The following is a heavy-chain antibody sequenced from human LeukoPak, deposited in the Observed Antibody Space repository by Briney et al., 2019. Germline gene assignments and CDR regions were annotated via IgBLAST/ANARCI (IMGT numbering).Heavy chain of an antibody. J-gene: IGHJ6*02. V-gene: IGHV3-21*01. Sequence: GGSLRLSCAASGFTFSSYSMNWVRQAPGKGLEWVSSISSSSSYIYYADSVKGRFTISRDNAKNSLCLQMNSLRAEDTAVYYCARAYYYGSGSYFPYYYYGMDVWGQGTTVTVSS. CDR1: GFTFSSYS. CDR3: ARAYYYGSGSYFPYYYYGMDV. CDR2: ISSSSSYI. D-gene: IGHD3-10*01.